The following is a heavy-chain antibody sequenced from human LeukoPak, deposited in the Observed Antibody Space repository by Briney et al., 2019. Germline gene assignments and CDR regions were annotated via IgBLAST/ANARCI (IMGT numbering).Heavy chain of an antibody. CDR1: GFTFSSYG. D-gene: IGHD3-10*01. CDR3: AKDGRFGASYYYYYYMDV. Sequence: GGSLRLSCAASGFTFSSYGMHWVRQAPGKGLEWVAVISYDGSNKYYADSVKGRFTISRDNSKNTLYLQMNSLRAEDTAVYYCAKDGRFGASYYYYYYMDVWGKGTTVTISS. CDR2: ISYDGSNK. V-gene: IGHV3-30*18. J-gene: IGHJ6*03.